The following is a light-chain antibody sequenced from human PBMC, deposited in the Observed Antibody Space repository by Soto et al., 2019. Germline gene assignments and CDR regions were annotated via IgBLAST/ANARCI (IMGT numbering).Light chain of an antibody. Sequence: QMTQSPSSLSASVGGRVTITCRASLNIGDSLAWFQQKPGKAPKLLRYKASTVESGVPSRFSGSGSGTEFTLTISSLQTEDFASYYCLHYSTYPLTFGGGTKV. J-gene: IGKJ4*01. CDR2: KAS. CDR3: LHYSTYPLT. CDR1: LNIGDS. V-gene: IGKV1-5*03.